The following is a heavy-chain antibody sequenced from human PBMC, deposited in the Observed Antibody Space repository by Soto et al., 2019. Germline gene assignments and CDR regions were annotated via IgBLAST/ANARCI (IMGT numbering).Heavy chain of an antibody. Sequence: QVQLVQSGAEVKKPGASVKVSCKASGYTFTSYYMHWVRQAPGQGLEWMGIINPSGTTTDYAQKFQGRVTMTRATSTSTYYMELGSLRSEDTAVYYCARPRIASHFYCGMDVWGQGTTVTVSS. D-gene: IGHD2-2*01. CDR3: ARPRIASHFYCGMDV. V-gene: IGHV1-46*01. CDR2: INPSGTTT. J-gene: IGHJ6*02. CDR1: GYTFTSYY.